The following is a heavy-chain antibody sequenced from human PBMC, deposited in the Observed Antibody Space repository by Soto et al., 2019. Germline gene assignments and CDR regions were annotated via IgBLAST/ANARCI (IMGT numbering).Heavy chain of an antibody. CDR3: AGEYSSSSGYYYYGMDV. Sequence: GGSLRLSCAASGFTFSSYEMNWVSQAPGKGLEWVSYISSSCSTIYYADSVKGRFTISRDNAKNSLYLQMNSLRAEDTAVYYCAGEYSSSSGYYYYGMDVWGQGTTATVSS. J-gene: IGHJ6*02. CDR2: ISSSCSTI. CDR1: GFTFSSYE. V-gene: IGHV3-48*03. D-gene: IGHD6-6*01.